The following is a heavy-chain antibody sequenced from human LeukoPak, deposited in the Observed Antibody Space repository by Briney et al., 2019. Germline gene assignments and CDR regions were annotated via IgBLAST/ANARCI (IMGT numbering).Heavy chain of an antibody. Sequence: PGGSLRLPCAASGFTFGAYSMHWVRQAPGKGLEWVSLISWDGGGTYYAASVKGRFTISRDNSKNSLYLQMSSLRIEDTAFYYCAKEGGGGEIDYWGQGTLVTVSS. V-gene: IGHV3-43*01. CDR2: ISWDGGGT. J-gene: IGHJ4*02. D-gene: IGHD3-16*01. CDR1: GFTFGAYS. CDR3: AKEGGGGEIDY.